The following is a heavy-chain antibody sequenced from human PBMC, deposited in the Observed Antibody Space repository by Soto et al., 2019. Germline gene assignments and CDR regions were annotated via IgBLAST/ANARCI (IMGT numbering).Heavy chain of an antibody. J-gene: IGHJ4*02. CDR3: TRVDFQRPGANDY. Sequence: QAGGSLTLSCAASGVFFSDYYIDWVRQAPGKGLEWVGRSKNKANNDTSEYAAPVKGRFIISRDESKNSLYLQMNSLKTEDTAVYYCTRVDFQRPGANDYRGPGILVTVSS. CDR1: GVFFSDYY. CDR2: SKNKANNDTS. D-gene: IGHD1-1*01. V-gene: IGHV3-72*01.